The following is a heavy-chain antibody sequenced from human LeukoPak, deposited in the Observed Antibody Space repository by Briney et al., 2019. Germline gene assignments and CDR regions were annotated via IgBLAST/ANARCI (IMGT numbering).Heavy chain of an antibody. J-gene: IGHJ4*02. Sequence: GESLKISCKASGYSFTSYWIGWVRQMTGKGLEWMGVIYPGDSDTRYSPSFQGQVTISVDKSISTAYLQWSSLKASDTAMYYCATTGPVYSSSWYLHFWGQGTLVTVSS. V-gene: IGHV5-51*01. CDR3: ATTGPVYSSSWYLHF. CDR1: GYSFTSYW. D-gene: IGHD6-13*01. CDR2: IYPGDSDT.